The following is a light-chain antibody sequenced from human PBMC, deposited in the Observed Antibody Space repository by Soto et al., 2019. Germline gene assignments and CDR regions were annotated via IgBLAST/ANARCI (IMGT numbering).Light chain of an antibody. CDR3: QQYYGSPLT. V-gene: IGKV4-1*01. J-gene: IGKJ4*01. CDR1: TSVLSSSNNHNY. Sequence: DIVMTQSPDSLAVSLGERATLNCKSSTSVLSSSNNHNYLAWYQHKPGQPPRLLIYGASNRKYGVPDRFSGSGSGTDFTLTISNLQAEDVAVYYCQQYYGSPLTFGGGTKVEIK. CDR2: GAS.